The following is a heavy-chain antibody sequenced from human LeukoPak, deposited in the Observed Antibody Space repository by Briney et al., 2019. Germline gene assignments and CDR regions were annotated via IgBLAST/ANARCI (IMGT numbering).Heavy chain of an antibody. D-gene: IGHD2-15*01. CDR2: IYHSGST. CDR3: ARVVVAATLFFFDY. J-gene: IGHJ4*02. V-gene: IGHV4-30-2*01. CDR1: GGSISSGGYS. Sequence: SQTLSLTCAVSGGSISSGGYSWSWIRQPPGKGLEWIGYIYHSGSTYYNPSLKSRVTISVDRSKNQFSLKLSSVTAADTAVYYCARVVVAATLFFFDYWGQGTLVTVSS.